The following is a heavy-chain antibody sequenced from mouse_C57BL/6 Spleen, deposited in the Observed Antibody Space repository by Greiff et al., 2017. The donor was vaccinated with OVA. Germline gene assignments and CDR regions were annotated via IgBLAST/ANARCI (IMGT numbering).Heavy chain of an antibody. CDR1: GFTFSSYA. Sequence: EVMLVESGGGLVKPGGSLKLSCAASGFTFSSYAMSWVRQTPEKRLEWVATISDGGSYTYYPDNVKGRFTISRDNAKNNLYLQMSHLKSEDTAMYYCAREKGVYDGDGDAWDDWGQGASVTVSS. CDR2: ISDGGSYT. J-gene: IGHJ4*01. D-gene: IGHD2-3*01. CDR3: AREKGVYDGDGDAWDD. V-gene: IGHV5-4*01.